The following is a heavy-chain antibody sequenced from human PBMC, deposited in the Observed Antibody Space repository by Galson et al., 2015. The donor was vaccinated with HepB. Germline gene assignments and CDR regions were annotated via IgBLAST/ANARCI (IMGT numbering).Heavy chain of an antibody. D-gene: IGHD6-6*01. Sequence: SVKVSCKASGGTFSSYAISWVRQAPGQGLEWMGGIIPIFGTANYAQKFQGRVTITADESTSTAYMELSSLRSEDTAVYYCAREARTIAARLDYYYYMDVWGKGTTVTVSS. CDR1: GGTFSSYA. J-gene: IGHJ6*03. CDR3: AREARTIAARLDYYYYMDV. V-gene: IGHV1-69*13. CDR2: IIPIFGTA.